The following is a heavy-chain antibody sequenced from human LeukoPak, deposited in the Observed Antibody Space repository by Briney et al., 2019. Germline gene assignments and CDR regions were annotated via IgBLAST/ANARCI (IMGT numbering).Heavy chain of an antibody. V-gene: IGHV4-59*01. D-gene: IGHD6-19*01. Sequence: SETLSLTCTVSGGSISSYYWSWIRQPPGKGLEWIGYIYYSGSTNYDPSLKSRVTISVDTSKNQFSLKLSSVTAADTAVYYCARTANSSGWYVWWFDPWGQGTLVTVSS. J-gene: IGHJ5*02. CDR3: ARTANSSGWYVWWFDP. CDR2: IYYSGST. CDR1: GGSISSYY.